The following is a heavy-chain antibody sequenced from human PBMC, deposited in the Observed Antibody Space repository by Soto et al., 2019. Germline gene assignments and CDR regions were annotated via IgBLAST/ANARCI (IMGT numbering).Heavy chain of an antibody. V-gene: IGHV2-26*01. CDR3: ARIPVVRYNWFDP. CDR1: GFSLSNARMG. D-gene: IGHD2-15*01. Sequence: QVTLKEAGPVLVKPTETLTLTCTVSGFSLSNARMGVRWIRQPPGTALEWLAHIFSNDEKSDSTSMKSRHTISKDTSKSHVVLTMTNMDPVDTATYYCARIPVVRYNWFDPWGQGTLVTVSS. J-gene: IGHJ5*02. CDR2: IFSNDEK.